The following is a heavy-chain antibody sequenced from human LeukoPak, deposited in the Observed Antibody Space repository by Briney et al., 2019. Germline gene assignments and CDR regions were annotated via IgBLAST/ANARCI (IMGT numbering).Heavy chain of an antibody. CDR1: GGSISCGDYY. V-gene: IGHV4-30-4*01. Sequence: PSQTLSLTCTVSGGSISCGDYYWSWIRQPPGKGLEWNGYIYYSGSTYYNPSLKTRVTISVDTSKNQFSLKLSSVTAADTAVYYCARVIRAYYYGSGSYSAYYFDYWGQGTLVTVSS. J-gene: IGHJ4*02. D-gene: IGHD3-10*01. CDR2: IYYSGST. CDR3: ARVIRAYYYGSGSYSAYYFDY.